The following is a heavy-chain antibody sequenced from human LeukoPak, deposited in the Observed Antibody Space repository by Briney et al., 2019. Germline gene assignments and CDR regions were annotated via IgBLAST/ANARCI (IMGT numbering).Heavy chain of an antibody. Sequence: SETLSLTCAVYGGSFSGYYWSWIRQPPGKGLEWIGEINHSGSTNYNPSLKSRVTISVDTSKNQFSLKLSSVTAADTAVYYCARGLHYHDSRKFDYWGQGTLVTVSS. CDR2: INHSGST. CDR3: ARGLHYHDSRKFDY. J-gene: IGHJ4*02. V-gene: IGHV4-34*01. CDR1: GGSFSGYY. D-gene: IGHD3-22*01.